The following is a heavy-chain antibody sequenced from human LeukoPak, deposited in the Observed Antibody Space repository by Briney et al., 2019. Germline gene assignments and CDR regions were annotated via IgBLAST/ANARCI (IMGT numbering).Heavy chain of an antibody. J-gene: IGHJ4*02. CDR1: GGSISSFTYY. Sequence: PSETLSLTCTVSGGSISSFTYYWGWIRQPPGKGLEWIGSVYYSGGTYYNPSLKSRVTISVDTSKNQSSLKLSSVTAADTAVHYCTSYDSSGYYYYWGQGTLVTVSS. D-gene: IGHD3-22*01. V-gene: IGHV4-39*07. CDR2: VYYSGGT. CDR3: TSYDSSGYYYY.